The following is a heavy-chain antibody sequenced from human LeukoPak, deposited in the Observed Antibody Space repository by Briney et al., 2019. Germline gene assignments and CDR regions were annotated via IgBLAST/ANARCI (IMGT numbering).Heavy chain of an antibody. D-gene: IGHD2-15*01. V-gene: IGHV4-4*07. Sequence: PSETLSLTCTVSGGSISSYYWSWIRQPAGKGLEWIGRIYTSGSTNYNPSLKSRVTMSVDTSKNQFSLKLSSVTAADTAVYYCARDGWELPHPYFDYWGQGTLVTVSS. CDR2: IYTSGST. CDR3: ARDGWELPHPYFDY. CDR1: GGSISSYY. J-gene: IGHJ4*02.